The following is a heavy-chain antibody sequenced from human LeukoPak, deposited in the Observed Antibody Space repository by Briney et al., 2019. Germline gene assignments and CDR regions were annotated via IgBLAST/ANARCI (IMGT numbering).Heavy chain of an antibody. CDR1: GFTFSSYA. D-gene: IGHD5-18*01. Sequence: GGSLRLSCAASGFTFSSYAMSWVRQAPGKGLEWVSSITGSGSGVHTYHADSVKGRFTISRDNSKNTLYLQMNSLRAEDTAVYYCARHNRGNLQPPVFDYWGQGTLVTVSS. CDR3: ARHNRGNLQPPVFDY. J-gene: IGHJ4*02. V-gene: IGHV3-23*01. CDR2: ITGSGSGVHT.